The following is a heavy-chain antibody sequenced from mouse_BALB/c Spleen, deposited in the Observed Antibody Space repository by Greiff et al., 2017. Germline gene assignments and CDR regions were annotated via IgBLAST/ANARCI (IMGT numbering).Heavy chain of an antibody. J-gene: IGHJ2*01. CDR1: GYTFTSYW. Sequence: QVQLQQSGAELAKPGASVKMSCKASGYTFTSYWMHWVKQRPGQGLEWIGYINPSTGYTEYNQKFKDKATLTADKSSSTAYMQLSSLTSEDSAVYYCARGRIRLSCYLDYWGQGTTLTVSS. D-gene: IGHD3-2*02. CDR3: ARGRIRLSCYLDY. V-gene: IGHV1-7*01. CDR2: INPSTGYT.